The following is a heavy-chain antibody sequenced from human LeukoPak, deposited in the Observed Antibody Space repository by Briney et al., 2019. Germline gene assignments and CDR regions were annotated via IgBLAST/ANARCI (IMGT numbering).Heavy chain of an antibody. J-gene: IGHJ4*02. CDR1: GYTFTSYA. D-gene: IGHD6-19*01. V-gene: IGHV1-3*01. Sequence: ASVKLSCKASGYTFTSYAMHLVRQAPGQRLEWMGWINAGNGNTKYSQKFPGRVTITRDTSASTAYMELSSLKSEDTAVYYWARVSSGWYYFDYWGQGTLVTVSS. CDR2: INAGNGNT. CDR3: ARVSSGWYYFDY.